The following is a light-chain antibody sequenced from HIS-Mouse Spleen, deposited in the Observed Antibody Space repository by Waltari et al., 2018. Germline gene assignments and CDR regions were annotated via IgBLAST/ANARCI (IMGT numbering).Light chain of an antibody. CDR1: SSDVWSYNL. CDR3: CSYAGSSTWV. Sequence: QSALTQPASVSGSPGQSITISCTGTSSDVWSYNLVSWYQQHPGKAPKLRIYEGSKRPSGFSNRFFVSKYGNTASLTIFGLQAEDEADYYCCSYAGSSTWVFGGGTKLTGL. J-gene: IGLJ3*02. CDR2: EGS. V-gene: IGLV2-23*01.